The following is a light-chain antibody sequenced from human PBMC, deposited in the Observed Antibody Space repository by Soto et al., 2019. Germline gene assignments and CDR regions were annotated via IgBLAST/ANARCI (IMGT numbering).Light chain of an antibody. Sequence: EIQMTQGPSSLSTSVGGRVTIMCRASQSISRYVNWYKTKTGTAPKLLIYAASSLQSGVPSRCSGRGYGTDCTLPSSRLKPEDFATYFCPQSYSAPLTFGGGTQVDI. CDR1: QSISRY. V-gene: IGKV1-39*01. J-gene: IGKJ4*01. CDR2: AAS. CDR3: PQSYSAPLT.